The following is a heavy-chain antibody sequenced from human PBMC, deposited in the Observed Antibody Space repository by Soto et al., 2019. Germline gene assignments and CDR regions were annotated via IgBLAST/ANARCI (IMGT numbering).Heavy chain of an antibody. CDR3: ASRMGPMIGHAFDI. Sequence: PSAILSLTCTVSGGSISSYYWSWIRQPPGKGLEWIGYIYYSGSTNYNPSLKSRVTISVDTSKNQFSLKLSSVTAADTAVYYCASRMGPMIGHAFDIWGQGTMVTVSS. D-gene: IGHD3-22*01. J-gene: IGHJ3*02. V-gene: IGHV4-59*01. CDR1: GGSISSYY. CDR2: IYYSGST.